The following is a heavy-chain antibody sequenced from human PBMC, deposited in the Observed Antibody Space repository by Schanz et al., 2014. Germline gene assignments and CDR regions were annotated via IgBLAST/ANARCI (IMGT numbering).Heavy chain of an antibody. D-gene: IGHD2-8*01. V-gene: IGHV3-23*04. CDR3: AKLAQDTNGSFDI. J-gene: IGHJ3*02. Sequence: DVQLVDSGGGLVQPGGSLRLSCAVSGFGFDDYAMSWVRQAPGKGLEWVSGITRQGTTYYADSVKGRFTISRDNSKNTVYLQMNSLRSEDTALYYCAKLAQDTNGSFDIWGQGTRVTVSS. CDR1: GFGFDDYA. CDR2: ITRQGTT.